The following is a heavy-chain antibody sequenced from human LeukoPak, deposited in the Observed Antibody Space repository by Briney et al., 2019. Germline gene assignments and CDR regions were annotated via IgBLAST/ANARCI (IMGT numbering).Heavy chain of an antibody. J-gene: IGHJ4*02. D-gene: IGHD2-2*03. CDR2: ISAYNGNT. Sequence: ASVKVSCKASGYTFTSYGISWVRQAPGQGLEWMGWISAYNGNTNYAQKLQGRVTMTTDTSTSTAYMELRSLRSDDTAVYYCARVGWLGYCSSTSCKEDYWGQGTLVTVSS. CDR3: ARVGWLGYCSSTSCKEDY. V-gene: IGHV1-18*01. CDR1: GYTFTSYG.